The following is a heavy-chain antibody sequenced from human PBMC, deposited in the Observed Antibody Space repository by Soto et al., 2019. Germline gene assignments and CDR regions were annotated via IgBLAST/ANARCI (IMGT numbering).Heavy chain of an antibody. CDR3: AKDRTGRAYYFDY. V-gene: IGHV3-9*01. CDR2: ISWNSGTI. J-gene: IGHJ4*02. CDR1: GFTFDDYA. Sequence: EVQLVESGGGLVQPGRSLRLSCAASGFTFDDYAMHWVRQAPGKGLEWVSGISWNSGTIGYADSVKGRFTISRDNAKTSLYLQMNSLRAEDTALYYFAKDRTGRAYYFDYWGQGTLVSVSS.